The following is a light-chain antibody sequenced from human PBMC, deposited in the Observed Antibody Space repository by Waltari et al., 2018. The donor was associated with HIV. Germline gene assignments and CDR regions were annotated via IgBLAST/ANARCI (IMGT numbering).Light chain of an antibody. CDR2: EGS. V-gene: IGLV2-23*01. J-gene: IGLJ1*01. CDR1: SSDVGSYNL. CDR3: CSYTGSSTRRPYV. Sequence: QSALTQPASVSGSPGQSITISCTGTSSDVGSYNLVSWYQQHPGKAPKVMIYEGSKRPSGVSNRFCGSKAGNTASLTISGLQAEDEADYYCCSYTGSSTRRPYVFGTGTKVTVL.